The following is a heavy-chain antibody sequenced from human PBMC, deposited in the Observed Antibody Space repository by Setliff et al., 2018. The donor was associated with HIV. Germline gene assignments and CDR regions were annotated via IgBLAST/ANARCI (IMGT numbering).Heavy chain of an antibody. CDR2: VSGSGDRT. J-gene: IGHJ1*01. V-gene: IGHV3-23*01. CDR3: TKELSPGYFQE. Sequence: GGSLRLSCAASGFTFTSYAMSWVRQAPGKGLEWLSSVSGSGDRTYYANSVKGRFTISRDNSKNTLYLQMNSLRAEDTAVYYCTKELSPGYFQEWGPGTRVTVSS. CDR1: GFTFTSYA.